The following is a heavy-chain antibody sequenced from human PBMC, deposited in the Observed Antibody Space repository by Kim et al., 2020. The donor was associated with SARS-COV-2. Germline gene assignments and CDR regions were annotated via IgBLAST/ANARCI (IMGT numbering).Heavy chain of an antibody. Sequence: GGSLRLSCAASGFTFSGSWMSWVRQAPGKGLEWVANINQDGGAKYYVDSVRGRFTISRDNAKDSLYLQMDSLRADDTAVYYCGRAPSTGTVDYWGQGTLVTVSS. V-gene: IGHV3-7*04. CDR1: GFTFSGSW. CDR3: GRAPSTGTVDY. J-gene: IGHJ4*02. CDR2: INQDGGAK. D-gene: IGHD2-8*02.